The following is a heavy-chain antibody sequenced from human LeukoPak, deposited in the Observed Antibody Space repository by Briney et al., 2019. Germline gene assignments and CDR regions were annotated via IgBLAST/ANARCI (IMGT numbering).Heavy chain of an antibody. CDR1: GFTFSSYG. V-gene: IGHV3-30*18. J-gene: IGHJ4*02. Sequence: GRSLRLSCAASGFTFSSYGMHWVRQAPGKGLEWVAVISYDGSNKYYADSVKGRFTISRDNSKNTLYLQMNSLRAEDTAVYYCAKDAAYYYGSGSYLHYWGQGTLVTVSS. D-gene: IGHD3-10*01. CDR2: ISYDGSNK. CDR3: AKDAAYYYGSGSYLHY.